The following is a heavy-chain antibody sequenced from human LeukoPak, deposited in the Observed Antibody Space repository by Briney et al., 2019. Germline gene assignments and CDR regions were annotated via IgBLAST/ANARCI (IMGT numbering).Heavy chain of an antibody. CDR1: GFTFSNYA. V-gene: IGHV3-23*01. CDR2: ISAPGGAT. D-gene: IGHD6-19*01. J-gene: IGHJ3*02. Sequence: GGSLRLSCAASGFTFSNYAMSWVRQAPGKGLEWVSTISAPGGATFYADSVKGRFTISRDNSKNTLYLQMNSLRVDDTAVYYCAKEEYSSVRGAFDIWGQGTMVTVSS. CDR3: AKEEYSSVRGAFDI.